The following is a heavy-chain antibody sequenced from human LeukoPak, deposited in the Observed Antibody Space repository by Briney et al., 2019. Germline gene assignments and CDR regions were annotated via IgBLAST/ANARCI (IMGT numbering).Heavy chain of an antibody. CDR1: GDSISSYY. CDR2: IYYSGNT. Sequence: SETLSLTCTVSGDSISSYYWSWIRQSPGKGLEWIGYIYYSGNTNYNPSLKSRVTISLDTSKNQFSLNLRSVTAADTAVYYCARNKGWNSSGWYGFDYWGQGTLVTVSS. J-gene: IGHJ4*02. CDR3: ARNKGWNSSGWYGFDY. D-gene: IGHD6-19*01. V-gene: IGHV4-59*01.